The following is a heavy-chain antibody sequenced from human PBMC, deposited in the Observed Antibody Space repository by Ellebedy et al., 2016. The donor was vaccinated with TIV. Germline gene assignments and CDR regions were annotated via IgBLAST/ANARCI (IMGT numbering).Heavy chain of an antibody. Sequence: GESLKISCAASGFTFSSYSMNWVRQAPGKGLEWVSYISSSSSTIYYADSVKGRFTISRDNAKNSLYLQMNSLRAEDTAVYYCARDRVQLWFTRYHDAFDIWGQGTMVTVSS. CDR2: ISSSSSTI. CDR1: GFTFSSYS. CDR3: ARDRVQLWFTRYHDAFDI. J-gene: IGHJ3*02. D-gene: IGHD5-18*01. V-gene: IGHV3-48*01.